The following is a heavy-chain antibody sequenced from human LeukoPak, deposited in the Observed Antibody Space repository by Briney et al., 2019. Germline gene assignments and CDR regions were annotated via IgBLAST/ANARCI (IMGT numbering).Heavy chain of an antibody. Sequence: SETLSLTCTVSGGSISSYYWSWIRQPPGKGLGWIGYIYYSGSTNYNPSLKSRVTISVDTSKNQFSLKLSSVTAADTAVYYCARDLSSYYYGSGSLGPFMDVWGQGTTVTVSS. CDR3: ARDLSSYYYGSGSLGPFMDV. CDR2: IYYSGST. D-gene: IGHD3-10*01. V-gene: IGHV4-59*01. CDR1: GGSISSYY. J-gene: IGHJ6*02.